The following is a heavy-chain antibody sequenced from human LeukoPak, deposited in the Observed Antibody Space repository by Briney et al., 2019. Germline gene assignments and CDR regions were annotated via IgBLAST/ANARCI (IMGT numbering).Heavy chain of an antibody. D-gene: IGHD2-2*01. CDR1: GYRFTDLW. V-gene: IGHV5-51*01. CDR2: IYPGDSDT. J-gene: IGHJ5*02. Sequence: GESLKISCKASGYRFTDLWIGWVRQMPEKGLEWMGIIYPGDSDTRYSPSFQGQATISADKSTNTAYLQWRSLKASDTAMYYCARLGVPAAGFDPWGQGTLVTVSS. CDR3: ARLGVPAAGFDP.